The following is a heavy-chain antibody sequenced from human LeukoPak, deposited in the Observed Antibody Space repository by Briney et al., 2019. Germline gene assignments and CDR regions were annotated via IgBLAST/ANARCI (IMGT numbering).Heavy chain of an antibody. CDR1: GFTFSSYA. Sequence: PGGSLRLSCAASGFTFSSYAMSWVRQAPGKGLEWVSAISGSGGSTYYADSVKGRFTISRDNSKNTLYLQMNSLRAEDTAVYYCAKVRGGTVTIVSVFWFDPWGQGTLVTVSS. V-gene: IGHV3-23*01. CDR3: AKVRGGTVTIVSVFWFDP. J-gene: IGHJ5*02. CDR2: ISGSGGST. D-gene: IGHD4-17*01.